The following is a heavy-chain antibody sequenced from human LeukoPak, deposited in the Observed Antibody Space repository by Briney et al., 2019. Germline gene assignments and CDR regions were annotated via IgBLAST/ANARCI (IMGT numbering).Heavy chain of an antibody. D-gene: IGHD6-6*01. CDR2: ISSSSSTI. CDR3: ARDPRSSSLTLGFDY. J-gene: IGHJ4*02. Sequence: PGGSLRLSCAASGFTFSYYSMNWVRQAPGKGLEGVSYISSSSSTIYYADSVKGRFTISRDNAKNSLYLQMNSLRAEDTAVYYCARDPRSSSLTLGFDYWGQGTLVTVSS. V-gene: IGHV3-48*01. CDR1: GFTFSYYS.